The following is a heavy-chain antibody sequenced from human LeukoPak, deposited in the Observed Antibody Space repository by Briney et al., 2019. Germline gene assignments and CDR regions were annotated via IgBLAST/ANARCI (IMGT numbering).Heavy chain of an antibody. CDR3: ARGYYLDSGSFDY. CDR2: ISYDGSSE. D-gene: IGHD3-10*01. V-gene: IGHV3-30*01. CDR1: GINFRTYA. Sequence: GGSLRLSCAASGINFRTYAMHWVRQAPGKGLEWMAIISYDGSSEYYVDSVKGRFTVSRDNSENTLSLHMNSLRPEDTAVYFCARGYYLDSGSFDYWGQGALVTVSS. J-gene: IGHJ4*02.